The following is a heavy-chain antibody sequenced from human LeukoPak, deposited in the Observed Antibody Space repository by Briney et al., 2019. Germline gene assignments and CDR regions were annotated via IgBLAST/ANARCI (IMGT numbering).Heavy chain of an antibody. D-gene: IGHD2-15*01. CDR1: GFTVSSNY. V-gene: IGHV3-53*01. CDR2: IYSGGST. Sequence: GGSLRLSCAASGFTVSSNYMSWVRQAPGKGLEWVSVIYSGGSTYYADSVKGRFTISRDNSKNTLYLQMNSLRAEDTAVYYCARGGREDIVVPALWGCDYWGQGTLVTVSS. CDR3: ARGGREDIVVPALWGCDY. J-gene: IGHJ4*02.